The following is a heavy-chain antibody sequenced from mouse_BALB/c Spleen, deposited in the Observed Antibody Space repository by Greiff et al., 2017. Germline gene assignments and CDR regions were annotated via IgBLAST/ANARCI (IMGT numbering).Heavy chain of an antibody. V-gene: IGHV2-9*02. CDR1: GFSLTSYG. D-gene: IGHD2-4*01. Sequence: VKLQESGPGLVAPSQSLSITCTVSGFSLTSYGVHWVRQPPGKGLEWLGVIWAGGSTNYNSALMSRLSISKDNSKSQVFLKMNSLQTDDTAMYYCARVDYDWFAYWGQGTLVTVSA. J-gene: IGHJ3*01. CDR2: IWAGGST. CDR3: ARVDYDWFAY.